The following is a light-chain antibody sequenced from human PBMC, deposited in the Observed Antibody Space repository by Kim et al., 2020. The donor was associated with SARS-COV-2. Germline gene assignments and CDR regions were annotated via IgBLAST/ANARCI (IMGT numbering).Light chain of an antibody. CDR2: GAS. CDR3: QQYDILPRT. V-gene: IGKV3-20*01. Sequence: SPGERATRSCRATQGVSANYLAWYQHKRGQAPRRLIYGASTRATGIPDRFTGSGSGTDFTLTISRLEPEDFAVYYCQQYDILPRTFGQGTKVDIK. CDR1: QGVSANY. J-gene: IGKJ1*01.